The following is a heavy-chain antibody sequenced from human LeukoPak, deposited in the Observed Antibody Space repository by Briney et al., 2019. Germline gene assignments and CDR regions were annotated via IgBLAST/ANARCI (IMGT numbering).Heavy chain of an antibody. Sequence: GGSLRLSCAASGFTFSSYALHCVRQAPGKGLEWVAAISYDESNTYYAASVKGRFTISRDNSKNTLYLQMNSLRPEDTAMYYCARAIRTYGDFHTFEYWGQGTLVTVSS. CDR2: ISYDESNT. D-gene: IGHD4-17*01. V-gene: IGHV3-30*04. CDR3: ARAIRTYGDFHTFEY. CDR1: GFTFSSYA. J-gene: IGHJ4*02.